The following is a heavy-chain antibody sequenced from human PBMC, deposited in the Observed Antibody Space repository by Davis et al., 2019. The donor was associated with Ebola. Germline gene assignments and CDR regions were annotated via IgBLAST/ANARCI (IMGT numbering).Heavy chain of an antibody. CDR3: ARASFGYNSGWYADY. V-gene: IGHV1-3*01. J-gene: IGHJ4*02. CDR2: VHGGNGNT. Sequence: ASVKVSCKVSGYTFTSYYMHWVRQAPGQRLEWMGWVHGGNGNTKYSQRFQGRVTITTDTSASTVYLDLTSLRSDDTAVFYCARASFGYNSGWYADYWGPGSLVTVSS. D-gene: IGHD6-19*01. CDR1: GYTFTSYY.